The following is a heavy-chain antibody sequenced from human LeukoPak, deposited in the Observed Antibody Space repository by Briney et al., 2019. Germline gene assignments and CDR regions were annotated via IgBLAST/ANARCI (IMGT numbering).Heavy chain of an antibody. J-gene: IGHJ4*02. D-gene: IGHD6-19*01. CDR1: GFTFDDYA. CDR2: ISGAGGSR. V-gene: IGHV3-43*02. CDR3: AKGADPLTWRMMTVAGTRFDF. Sequence: GGSLRLSCAVSGFTFDDYAMHWVRQAPGKGLEWVSLISGAGGSRYYAGSVKGRFTVSRDNSKNSLYLQMNRLRTEDTAFYYCAKGADPLTWRMMTVAGTRFDFWGQGTLVTVSS.